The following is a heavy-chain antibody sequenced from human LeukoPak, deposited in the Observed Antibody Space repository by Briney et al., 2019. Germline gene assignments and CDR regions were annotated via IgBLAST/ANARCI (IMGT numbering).Heavy chain of an antibody. D-gene: IGHD2-15*01. J-gene: IGHJ5*02. Sequence: SETLSLTCTVSGGSISSYYWSWIRQPPGKGLEWIGYIYYSGSTNYNPSLKSRVTISVDTSKNQFSLKLSSVTAADTAIYYCARAVIVVAAATQRNWFDPWGQGTLVTVSS. CDR1: GGSISSYY. V-gene: IGHV4-59*12. CDR3: ARAVIVVAAATQRNWFDP. CDR2: IYYSGST.